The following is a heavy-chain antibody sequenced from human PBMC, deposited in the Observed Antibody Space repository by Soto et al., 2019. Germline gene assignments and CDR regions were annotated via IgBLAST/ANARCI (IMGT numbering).Heavy chain of an antibody. J-gene: IGHJ4*02. CDR1: GFSLSTSGVG. CDR2: IYWDDDK. D-gene: IGHD6-6*01. Sequence: SGPTLVNPTQTLTLTCTFSGFSLSTSGVGVGWIRQPPGKALEWLALIYWDDDKRYSPSLKSRLTITKDTSKNQVVLTMTNMDPVDTATYYCAHRGALIAAPHGDYFDYWGQGTLVTVSS. CDR3: AHRGALIAAPHGDYFDY. V-gene: IGHV2-5*02.